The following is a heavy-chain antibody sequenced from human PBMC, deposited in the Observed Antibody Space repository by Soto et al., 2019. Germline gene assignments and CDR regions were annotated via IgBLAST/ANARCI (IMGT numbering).Heavy chain of an antibody. J-gene: IGHJ4*01. Sequence: GGSLRLSCAASGFTFSSYSMNWVRQAPWKGLEWVSSISSSSSYIYYADSVKGRFTISRDNAKNSLYLQMNSLRAEDTAVYYCTTDSYFTLKVVRFDYWGLGTLVTVSS. CDR3: TTDSYFTLKVVRFDY. V-gene: IGHV3-21*03. D-gene: IGHD3-22*01. CDR1: GFTFSSYS. CDR2: ISSSSSYI.